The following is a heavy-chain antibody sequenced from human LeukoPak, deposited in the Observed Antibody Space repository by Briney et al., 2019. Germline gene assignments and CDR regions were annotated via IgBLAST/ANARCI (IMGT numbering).Heavy chain of an antibody. J-gene: IGHJ4*02. Sequence: GGSLRLSCADSGFTFNNYGMHWVRQAPGKGLEWVAVMSFDGSNKYYVDSVKGRFTISRDNSRNTLYLQMNSLRVEDTAVYYCTSICSSSSCYLDYWGQGTLVTVSS. D-gene: IGHD2-2*01. V-gene: IGHV3-30*03. CDR2: MSFDGSNK. CDR3: TSICSSSSCYLDY. CDR1: GFTFNNYG.